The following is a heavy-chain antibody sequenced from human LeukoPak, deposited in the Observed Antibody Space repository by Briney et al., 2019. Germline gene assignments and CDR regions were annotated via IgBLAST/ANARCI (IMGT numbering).Heavy chain of an antibody. V-gene: IGHV3-23*01. J-gene: IGHJ4*02. CDR3: ANTRELLPPYFDY. D-gene: IGHD1-26*01. CDR2: ISGSGGST. Sequence: PGGPLRLSCAASGFTFSSYAMSWVRQAPGKGLEWVSAISGSGGSTYYADSVKGRFTISRDNSKNTLYLQMNSLRAEDTAVYYCANTRELLPPYFDYWGQGTLVTVSS. CDR1: GFTFSSYA.